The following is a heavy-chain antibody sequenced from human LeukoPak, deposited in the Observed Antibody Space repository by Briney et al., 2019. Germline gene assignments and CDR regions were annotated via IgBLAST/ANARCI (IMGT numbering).Heavy chain of an antibody. CDR1: GFTFDDYA. CDR2: ISWDGGST. V-gene: IGHV3-43D*03. D-gene: IGHD5-12*01. J-gene: IGHJ4*02. Sequence: GGSLRLSCAASGFTFDDYAMHWVRQAPGKVLEWVSLISWDGGSTYYADSVKGRFTISRDNSKNSLYLQMNSLRAEDTALYYCAKDSGYSGYDYFDYWGQGTLVTVSS. CDR3: AKDSGYSGYDYFDY.